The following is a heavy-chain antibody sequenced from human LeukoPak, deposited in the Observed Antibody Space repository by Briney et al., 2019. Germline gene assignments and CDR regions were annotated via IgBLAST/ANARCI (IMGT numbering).Heavy chain of an antibody. CDR3: AKEHPVVEIFQH. CDR2: ISGSGGST. V-gene: IGHV3-23*01. J-gene: IGHJ1*01. CDR1: GFTFSSYP. D-gene: IGHD2-21*01. Sequence: GGSLRLSCPASGFTFSSYPMSWLRQAPGKGLEWVSAISGSGGSTYYADSVKGRFTISRDNSKNTLYLQMNSLIAEDTAVYYCAKEHPVVEIFQHWGQGTLVTVSS.